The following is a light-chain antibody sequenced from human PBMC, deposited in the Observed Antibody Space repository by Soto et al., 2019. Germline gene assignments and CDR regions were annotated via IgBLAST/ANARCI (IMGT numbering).Light chain of an antibody. V-gene: IGLV2-14*01. J-gene: IGLJ2*01. CDR3: CSYTSSATRL. Sequence: QSALTQPASVSGSPGQSITISCTGTSSDVGGYNYVSWYQQHPGKATKVVIYEVSNRPSGISHRFSGSKSGNTASLTISGRQAEDEADYYCCSYTSSATRLFGGGTKVTVL. CDR2: EVS. CDR1: SSDVGGYNY.